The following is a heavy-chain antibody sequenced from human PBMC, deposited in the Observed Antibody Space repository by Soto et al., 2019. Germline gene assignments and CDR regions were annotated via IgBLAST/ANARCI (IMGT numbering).Heavy chain of an antibody. J-gene: IGHJ4*02. CDR2: IYYSGST. D-gene: IGHD3-10*01. Sequence: SETLSLTCTVSGGSISSYYWSWIRQPPGKGLEWIGYIYYSGSTNYNPSLKSRVTISVDTSKNQFSLKLSSVTAADTAVYYCARERGYGSESYFHFDYWGQGTPVTVSS. V-gene: IGHV4-59*01. CDR1: GGSISSYY. CDR3: ARERGYGSESYFHFDY.